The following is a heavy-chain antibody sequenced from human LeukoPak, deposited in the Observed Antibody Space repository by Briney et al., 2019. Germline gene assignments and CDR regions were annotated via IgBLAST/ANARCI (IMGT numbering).Heavy chain of an antibody. Sequence: AGGSLRLSCAASGFTFSSYWMNWVRQAPGKGLEWVSYISSSGSTIYYADSVKGRFTISRDNAKNSLSLQMNSLRAEDTAVYFCARGRDTVVVPAAVDYWGQGTLVTVSS. J-gene: IGHJ4*02. V-gene: IGHV3-48*01. D-gene: IGHD2-2*01. CDR2: ISSSGSTI. CDR1: GFTFSSYW. CDR3: ARGRDTVVVPAAVDY.